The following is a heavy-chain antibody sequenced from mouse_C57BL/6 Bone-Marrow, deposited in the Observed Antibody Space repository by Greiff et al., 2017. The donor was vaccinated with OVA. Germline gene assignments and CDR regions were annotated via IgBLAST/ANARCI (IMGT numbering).Heavy chain of an antibody. CDR2: SRNKANDYTT. CDR3: ARDAHDGYYYWYFDV. Sequence: EVKVVESGGGLVQSGRSLRLSCATSGFTFSDFYMEWVRQAPGKGLEWIAASRNKANDYTTQYSASVKGRFIVSRDTSQSILYLQMNALRAEDTAIYYGARDAHDGYYYWYFDVWGTGTTVTVSS. J-gene: IGHJ1*03. CDR1: GFTFSDFY. V-gene: IGHV7-1*01. D-gene: IGHD2-3*01.